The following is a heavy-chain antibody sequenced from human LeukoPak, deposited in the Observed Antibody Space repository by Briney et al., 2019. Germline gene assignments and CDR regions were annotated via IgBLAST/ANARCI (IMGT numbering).Heavy chain of an antibody. CDR2: IYVTGT. J-gene: IGHJ6*03. V-gene: IGHV4-59*08. D-gene: IGHD3-16*02. Sequence: SETLSLTCTVSGGSIGTYYWSWVRQSPGTGLEWIGYIYVTGTRYNPYLQSRVTISVDRSRNQFFLKMTSVTTADTAVYYCARHIGGGIEDMDVWGRGTKVTVSS. CDR1: GGSIGTYY. CDR3: ARHIGGGIEDMDV.